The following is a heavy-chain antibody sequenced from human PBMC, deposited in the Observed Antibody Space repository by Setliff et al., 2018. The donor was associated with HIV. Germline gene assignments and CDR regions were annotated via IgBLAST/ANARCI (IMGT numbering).Heavy chain of an antibody. CDR3: AKIYDSGSDHYYNMDV. D-gene: IGHD3-10*01. J-gene: IGHJ6*03. V-gene: IGHV1-69*13. Sequence: SVKVSCKPSGGNLGSFAFSWVRQAPGQGLEWVGGIIPIFGSPDYAQKFQGRVTITADESTSIVYMELNSLRPEDTAVYYCAKIYDSGSDHYYNMDVWGKGTTVTSP. CDR2: IIPIFGSP. CDR1: GGNLGSFA.